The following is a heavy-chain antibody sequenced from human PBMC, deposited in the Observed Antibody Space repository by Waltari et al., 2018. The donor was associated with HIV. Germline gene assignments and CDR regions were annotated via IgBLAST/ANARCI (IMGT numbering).Heavy chain of an antibody. CDR3: ARLPYSSGWYFDN. Sequence: EVQLVQSGAGMKKPGQSLRISCRAFGSNITSYYFAWVRQMPGSGLQWLGIFYPGDPDVRYSPSFQGQVTISVDKSVNTAYLHWTRLKASDTAIYYCARLPYSSGWYFDNWGQGTLVTVSS. CDR2: FYPGDPDV. D-gene: IGHD6-19*01. CDR1: GSNITSYY. J-gene: IGHJ4*02. V-gene: IGHV5-51*03.